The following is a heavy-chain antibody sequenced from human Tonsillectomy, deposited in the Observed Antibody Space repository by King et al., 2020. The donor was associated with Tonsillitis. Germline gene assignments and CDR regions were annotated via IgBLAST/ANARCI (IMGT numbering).Heavy chain of an antibody. Sequence: VQLVQSGGGLVQPGGSLRLSCAASGFTFSSYWMSWVRQAPGKGLEWVANIKQDGSEKYYVDSVKGRFTISRDNAKNSLYLQMKRLRAEDTAVYYCAINIAPLSYWGQGTLVTVSS. CDR2: IKQDGSEK. D-gene: IGHD6-13*01. CDR3: AINIAPLSY. V-gene: IGHV3-7*03. J-gene: IGHJ4*02. CDR1: GFTFSSYW.